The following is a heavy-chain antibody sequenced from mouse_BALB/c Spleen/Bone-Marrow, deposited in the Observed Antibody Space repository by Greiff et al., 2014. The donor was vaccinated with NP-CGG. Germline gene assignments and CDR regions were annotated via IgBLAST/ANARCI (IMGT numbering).Heavy chain of an antibody. CDR1: GYTFSSYW. CDR2: ILPGSGST. CDR3: ARRGYDGAY. Sequence: QVQLKQSGAELMKPGASVKISCKATGYTFSSYWIEWVKQRPGHGLEWIGEILPGSGSTNYNGKFKGKATFTADTSSNTAYMQLSSLTSEDSAVCYCARRGYDGAYWGQRTLVTVSA. J-gene: IGHJ3*01. D-gene: IGHD2-14*01. V-gene: IGHV1-9*01.